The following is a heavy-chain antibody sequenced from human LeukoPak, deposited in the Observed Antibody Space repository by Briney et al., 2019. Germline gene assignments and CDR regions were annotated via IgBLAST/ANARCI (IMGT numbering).Heavy chain of an antibody. CDR2: IYHSGST. CDR1: GYSISSGYY. V-gene: IGHV4-38-2*02. J-gene: IGHJ4*02. Sequence: SETLSLTCTVSGYSISSGYYWGWIRQPPGKGLEWIGSIYHSGSTYYNPSLKSRVTISVDTSKNQFSLKLSSVTAADTAVYFCARVASAWYYFDYWGQGSLVTVSS. CDR3: ARVASAWYYFDY. D-gene: IGHD6-19*01.